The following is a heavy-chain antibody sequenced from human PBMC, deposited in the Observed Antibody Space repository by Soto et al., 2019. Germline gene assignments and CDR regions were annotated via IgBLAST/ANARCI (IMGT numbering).Heavy chain of an antibody. V-gene: IGHV3-15*01. Sequence: GGSLRLSCAASGFTFSNAWMSWVRQAPGKGLEWVGRIKSKTDGGTTDYAAPVKGRFTISRDDSKNTLYLQMNSLKTEDTAVYYCTTGEGPVVAATFDYWGQGTLVTVSS. J-gene: IGHJ4*02. D-gene: IGHD2-15*01. CDR3: TTGEGPVVAATFDY. CDR1: GFTFSNAW. CDR2: IKSKTDGGTT.